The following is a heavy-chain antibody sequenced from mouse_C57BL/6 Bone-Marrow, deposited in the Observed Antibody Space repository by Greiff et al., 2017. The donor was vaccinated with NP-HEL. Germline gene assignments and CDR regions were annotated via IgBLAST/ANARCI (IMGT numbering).Heavy chain of an antibody. CDR2: IWSDGST. CDR1: GFSLTSYG. D-gene: IGHD1-1*01. V-gene: IGHV2-6-1*01. Sequence: VMLVESGPGLVAPSQSLSITCTVSGFSLTSYGVHWVRQPPGKGLEWLVVIWSDGSTTYNSALKSRLSISKDNSKSQGVLKMNSLQTDDTAMYYCARQSYYYGSSPNYAMDYWGQGTSVTVAS. CDR3: ARQSYYYGSSPNYAMDY. J-gene: IGHJ4*01.